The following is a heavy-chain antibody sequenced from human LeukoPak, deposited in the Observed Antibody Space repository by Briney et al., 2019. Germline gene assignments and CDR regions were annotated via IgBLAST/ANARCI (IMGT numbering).Heavy chain of an antibody. J-gene: IGHJ5*02. CDR2: MNPHSGNT. V-gene: IGHV1-8*01. D-gene: IGHD6-13*01. CDR1: GYTFTSYD. CDR3: ERANIDPYSSSWFDP. Sequence: ASVKVSCKVSGYTFTSYDINWVRQATGQALEWMGWMNPHSGNTVYAQELQGRDTMTRNTYISTPYMELSSVSSEDSAVYLWERANIDPYSSSWFDPGGQGTLVTVPS.